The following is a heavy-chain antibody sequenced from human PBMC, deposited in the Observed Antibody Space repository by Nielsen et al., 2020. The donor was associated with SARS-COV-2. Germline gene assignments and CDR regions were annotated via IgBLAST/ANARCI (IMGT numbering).Heavy chain of an antibody. D-gene: IGHD2-8*01. J-gene: IGHJ3*01. CDR2: IYYSGST. CDR1: GGSISSSSYY. Sequence: SETLSLTCTVSGGSISSSSYYWGWIRQPPGKGLEWIGSIYYSGSTYYNPSLKSRVTISVDTSKNQFSLKLSSVTAADTAVYYCARAPDIVLQPTAIPLWGQGTMVPVSS. V-gene: IGHV4-39*01. CDR3: ARAPDIVLQPTAIPL.